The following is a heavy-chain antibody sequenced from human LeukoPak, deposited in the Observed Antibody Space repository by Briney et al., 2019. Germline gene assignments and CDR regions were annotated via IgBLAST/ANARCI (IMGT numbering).Heavy chain of an antibody. Sequence: PSETLSLTCTVSGYSISSGYYWGWIRQPPGKGLEWIGSIYHSGSTYYNPSLKSRVTISVDTSKNQFSLKLSSVTAADTAVYYCARGLRFLGGNYYYYYYMDVWGKGTTVTVSS. CDR3: ARGLRFLGGNYYYYYYMDV. V-gene: IGHV4-38-2*02. D-gene: IGHD3-3*01. CDR2: IYHSGST. CDR1: GYSISSGYY. J-gene: IGHJ6*03.